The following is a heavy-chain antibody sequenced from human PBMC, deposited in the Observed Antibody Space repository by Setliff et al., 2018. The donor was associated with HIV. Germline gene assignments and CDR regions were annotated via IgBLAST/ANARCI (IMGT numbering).Heavy chain of an antibody. D-gene: IGHD2-15*01. Sequence: PGGSLRLSCAASGFIFNNYAMTWVRQATGKGLEWVSSISSTSRYIYYADSVKGRFTISRDNSKNTLYLQMNNLRAEDTALYYCVAGGCNGAICSWGQGTLVTVSS. CDR2: ISSTSRYI. V-gene: IGHV3-23*01. CDR3: VAGGCNGAICS. CDR1: GFIFNNYA. J-gene: IGHJ5*02.